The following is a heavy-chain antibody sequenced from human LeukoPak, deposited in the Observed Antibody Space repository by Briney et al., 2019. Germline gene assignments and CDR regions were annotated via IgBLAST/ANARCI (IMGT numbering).Heavy chain of an antibody. CDR2: ISGSGGST. CDR3: AKDGYCSSTSCYYYYGMDV. J-gene: IGHJ6*02. D-gene: IGHD2-2*03. Sequence: GGSLRLSCAASGFTFSSYAMSWVRQAPGKGLEWVSAISGSGGSTYYADSVKGRFTISRDNSKNTLYLQMNSPRAEDTAVYYCAKDGYCSSTSCYYYYGMDVWGQGTTVTVSS. CDR1: GFTFSSYA. V-gene: IGHV3-23*01.